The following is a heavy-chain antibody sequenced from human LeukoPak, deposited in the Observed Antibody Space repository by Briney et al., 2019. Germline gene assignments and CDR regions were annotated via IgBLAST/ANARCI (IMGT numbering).Heavy chain of an antibody. D-gene: IGHD1-7*01. Sequence: GGSLRLSCVASGVXFSSYGIHWVRQAPGKGLEWLAVISNDGSNKHYADSVKGRFTISRDNSKNTLYLQMNSLRAEDTAVYYCAKDLTGVNYCLDQWGQGTLVTVSS. CDR1: GVXFSSYG. CDR2: ISNDGSNK. CDR3: AKDLTGVNYCLDQ. J-gene: IGHJ4*02. V-gene: IGHV3-30*18.